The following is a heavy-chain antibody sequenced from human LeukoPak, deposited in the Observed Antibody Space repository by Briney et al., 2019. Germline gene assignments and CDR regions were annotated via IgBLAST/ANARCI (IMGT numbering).Heavy chain of an antibody. Sequence: KPSQTLSLTCTVSGGSISSGSYYWSWIRQPAGKGLEWIGRIYTSGGTNYNPSLKSRVTISVDTSKNQFSLKLSSVTAADTAVYYCARASWFGESTTDYWGQGTLVTVSS. CDR1: GGSISSGSYY. CDR3: ARASWFGESTTDY. J-gene: IGHJ4*02. CDR2: IYTSGGT. V-gene: IGHV4-61*02. D-gene: IGHD3-10*01.